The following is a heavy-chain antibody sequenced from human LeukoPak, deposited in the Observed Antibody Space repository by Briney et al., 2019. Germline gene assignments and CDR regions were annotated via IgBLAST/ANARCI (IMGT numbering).Heavy chain of an antibody. V-gene: IGHV3-23*01. Sequence: GGSLRLSCAASGFTFSHAWMSWVRQAPGKGLEWVSGISGSGRTTYYADSVKGRFTISRDNSKNTLYVQMNSLRAEDTAVYYCAKDRRELDVFDIWGQGTMVTVSS. J-gene: IGHJ3*02. CDR1: GFTFSHAW. CDR3: AKDRRELDVFDI. CDR2: ISGSGRTT.